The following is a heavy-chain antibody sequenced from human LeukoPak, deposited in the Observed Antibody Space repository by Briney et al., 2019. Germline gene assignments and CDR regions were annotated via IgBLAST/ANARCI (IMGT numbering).Heavy chain of an antibody. J-gene: IGHJ4*02. CDR2: IYYSGST. D-gene: IGHD3-22*01. CDR3: ARVPVYYDSSGYPFDY. Sequence: PSETLSLTCTVSGGSISSGGYYWSWIRQHPGKGLEWIRYIYYSGSTYYNPSLKSRVTISVDTSKNQFSLKLSSVTAADTAVYYCARVPVYYDSSGYPFDYWGQGTLVTVSS. V-gene: IGHV4-31*03. CDR1: GGSISSGGYY.